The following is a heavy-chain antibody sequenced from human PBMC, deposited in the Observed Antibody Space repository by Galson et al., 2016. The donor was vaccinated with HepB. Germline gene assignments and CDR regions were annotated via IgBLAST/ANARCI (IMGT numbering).Heavy chain of an antibody. D-gene: IGHD3-10*02. J-gene: IGHJ4*02. V-gene: IGHV1-69-2*01. Sequence: VKVSCKVFGYTFTDYYIHWVQQAPGKGLEWVGLLDPEDGTTIYAEKFQGRVTITADTPTDTSFMELSSLRFEDTAVYYCALRDPNPTMSLGWGQGTLVTVSS. CDR1: GYTFTDYY. CDR3: ALRDPNPTMSLG. CDR2: LDPEDGTT.